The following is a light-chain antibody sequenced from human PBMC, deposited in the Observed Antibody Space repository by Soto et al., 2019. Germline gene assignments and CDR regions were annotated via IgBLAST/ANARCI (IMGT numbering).Light chain of an antibody. CDR1: QSVRSY. CDR2: DAS. CDR3: HQRSNWLT. J-gene: IGKJ4*02. Sequence: EIVLTQSPATLSLSPGERATLSCRASQSVRSYLAWYQQKPGQAPRLLIYDASNRATGIPARFRGSGSGTDFTLTISSLEPEDFAVYYCHQRSNWLTFGGGTKVEIK. V-gene: IGKV3-11*01.